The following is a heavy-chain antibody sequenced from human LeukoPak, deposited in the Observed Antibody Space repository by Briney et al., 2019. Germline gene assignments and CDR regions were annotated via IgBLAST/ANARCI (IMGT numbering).Heavy chain of an antibody. V-gene: IGHV4-61*01. CDR1: GGSVSSGSYY. J-gene: IGHJ4*02. CDR2: IYYSGST. Sequence: SEILSLTCTVSGGSVSSGSYYWSWIRQPPGKGLEWIGYIYYSGSTNYNPSLKSRVTISVDTSKNQFSLKLSSVTAADTAVYYCARGSVAYCGGDCYSHFDYWGQGTLVTVSS. D-gene: IGHD2-21*02. CDR3: ARGSVAYCGGDCYSHFDY.